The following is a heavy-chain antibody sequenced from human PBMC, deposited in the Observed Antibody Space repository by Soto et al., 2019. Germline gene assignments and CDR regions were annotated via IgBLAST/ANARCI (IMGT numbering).Heavy chain of an antibody. CDR1: GFTFSSYG. Sequence: QVQLVESGGGVVQPGRSLRLSCAASGFTFSSYGMHWVRQAPGKGLGWVAVISYDGSNKYYADSVKGRFTISRDNSKNTLYLQMNSLRAEDTAVYYCAKGKRITMVRGWYGMDVWGQGTTVTVSS. D-gene: IGHD3-10*01. J-gene: IGHJ6*02. CDR2: ISYDGSNK. CDR3: AKGKRITMVRGWYGMDV. V-gene: IGHV3-30*18.